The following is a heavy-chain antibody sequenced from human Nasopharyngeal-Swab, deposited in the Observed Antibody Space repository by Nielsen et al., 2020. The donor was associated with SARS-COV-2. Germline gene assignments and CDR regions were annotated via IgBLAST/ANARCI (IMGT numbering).Heavy chain of an antibody. Sequence: WIRQPPGKGLEWIAEVNHRGSTNYNPSLKSRVTISMDRSKNQFSLKVTSVTAADTAVYYCARSGLFTLGPYSHYYTDVWGKGTTVTVSS. J-gene: IGHJ6*03. CDR2: VNHRGST. D-gene: IGHD2-21*01. CDR3: ARSGLFTLGPYSHYYTDV. V-gene: IGHV4-34*01.